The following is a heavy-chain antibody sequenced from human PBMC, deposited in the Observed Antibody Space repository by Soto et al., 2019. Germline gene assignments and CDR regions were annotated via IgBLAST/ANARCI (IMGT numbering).Heavy chain of an antibody. D-gene: IGHD3-16*01. J-gene: IGHJ6*02. Sequence: ASVKVSCKASGYTFTGHYMHWVRQAPGQGLEWMGWINPNSGGTNYAQKFQGRVTMTRDTSISTAYMELSRLRSDDTAVYYCGRGTSYYYYGMDVWGQGTTVTVSS. V-gene: IGHV1-2*02. CDR1: GYTFTGHY. CDR2: INPNSGGT. CDR3: GRGTSYYYYGMDV.